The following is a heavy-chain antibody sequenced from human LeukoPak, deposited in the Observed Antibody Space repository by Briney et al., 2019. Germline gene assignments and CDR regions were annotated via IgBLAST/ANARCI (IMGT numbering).Heavy chain of an antibody. CDR3: AKEQYYYDSSGYGGEYFQH. D-gene: IGHD3-22*01. CDR2: ISGSGGST. V-gene: IGHV3-23*01. CDR1: GFTFSSYV. Sequence: PGRSLRLSCAASGFTFSSYVMHWVRQAPGKGLEWVSGISGSGGSTYYADSVKGRFTISRDNSKNTLYLQMNSLSAEDTAVYYCAKEQYYYDSSGYGGEYFQHWGQGTLVTVSS. J-gene: IGHJ1*01.